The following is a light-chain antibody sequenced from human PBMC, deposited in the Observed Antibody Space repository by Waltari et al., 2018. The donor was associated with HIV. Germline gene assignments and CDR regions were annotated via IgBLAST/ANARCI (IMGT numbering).Light chain of an antibody. CDR2: DTS. V-gene: IGKV3-11*01. CDR3: QQRSNWPPYT. CDR1: QSVNSY. Sequence: EIVLTQSPATLSLSPGERATLSCRASQSVNSYLVWYQQKPGQAPRLLISDTSNRATGIPARFSGSGSGTDFTLTISSLEPEDFALYYCQQRSNWPPYTFGQGTKLEIK. J-gene: IGKJ2*01.